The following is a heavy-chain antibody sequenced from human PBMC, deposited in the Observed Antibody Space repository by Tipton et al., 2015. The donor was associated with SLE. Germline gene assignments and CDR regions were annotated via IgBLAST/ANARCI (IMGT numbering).Heavy chain of an antibody. CDR3: ARGTMRGWFDP. CDR1: GGSVSSGSYY. CDR2: INHSGST. J-gene: IGHJ5*02. Sequence: TLSLTCTVSGGSVSSGSYYWSWIRQPPGKGLEWIGEINHSGSTNYNPSLKSRVTISIDTSKNQFSLKLSSVTAADTAVYYCARGTMRGWFDPWGQGTLVTVSS. D-gene: IGHD1-1*01. V-gene: IGHV4-61*01.